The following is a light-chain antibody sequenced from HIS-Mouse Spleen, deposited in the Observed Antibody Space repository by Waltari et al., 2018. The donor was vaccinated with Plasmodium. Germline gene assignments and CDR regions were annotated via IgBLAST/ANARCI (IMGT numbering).Light chain of an antibody. CDR2: SNN. Sequence: QSVLTQPPSASGTPGQRVTIPCSGSISSIGSNTVTWYQPLPVTAPKLLIYSNNQRPSGVPDRFSGSKSGTSASLAISGLQSEDEADYYCAAWDDSLNGVVFAGGTKLTVL. CDR1: ISSIGSNT. J-gene: IGLJ2*01. V-gene: IGLV1-44*01. CDR3: AAWDDSLNGVV.